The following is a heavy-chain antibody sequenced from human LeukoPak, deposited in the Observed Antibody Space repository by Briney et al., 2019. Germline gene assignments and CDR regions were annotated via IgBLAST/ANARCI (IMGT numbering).Heavy chain of an antibody. CDR1: GLTFSGSA. D-gene: IGHD6-19*01. J-gene: IGHJ3*02. V-gene: IGHV3-73*01. CDR3: TRHSDSSGWYAGIDAFDI. CDR2: IGSRANTYAT. Sequence: PGGSLRLSCAASGLTFSGSARHWVRQASGKGLEWVGRIGSRANTYATAYAASVKGRFTISRDDPKNRAYLQMNSLKTEDTAVYYCTRHSDSSGWYAGIDAFDIWGQGTMVTVSS.